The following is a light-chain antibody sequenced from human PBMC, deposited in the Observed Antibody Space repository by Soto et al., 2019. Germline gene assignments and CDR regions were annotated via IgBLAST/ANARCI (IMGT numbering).Light chain of an antibody. Sequence: EIVLTQSPATLSFSPGERATLSCRASQSVSTFLAWYQQNPGQAPRLLIYDASNRATCIPARFRGSGSGTDFTLTISSLEPEDFAVYYCQQRRSPLTFGGGTKVEI. V-gene: IGKV3-11*01. CDR2: DAS. CDR1: QSVSTF. CDR3: QQRRSPLT. J-gene: IGKJ4*01.